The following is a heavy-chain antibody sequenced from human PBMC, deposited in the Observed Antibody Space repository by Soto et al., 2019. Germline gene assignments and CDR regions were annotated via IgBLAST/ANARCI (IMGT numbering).Heavy chain of an antibody. CDR1: GYTFTAYY. V-gene: IGHV1-2*02. Sequence: QVQLVQSGAEVKEPGDSVRVSCEASGYTFTAYYIHWVRRAPGQGLEWMGWINPKFGDTTYAQDFQGRVSMTRDMSISTVYMELSRLSSDDTSIYYRGRNMDYYYGRGSGNGHGVWGQRTTVTVFS. CDR2: INPKFGDT. CDR3: GRNMDYYYGRGSGNGHGV. J-gene: IGHJ6*02. D-gene: IGHD3-10*02.